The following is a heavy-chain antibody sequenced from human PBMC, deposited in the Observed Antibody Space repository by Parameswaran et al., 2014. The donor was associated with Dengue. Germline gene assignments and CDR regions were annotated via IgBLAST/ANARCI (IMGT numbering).Heavy chain of an antibody. D-gene: IGHD6-13*01. V-gene: IGHV1-2*02. CDR2: INPNSGGT. Sequence: WVRQAPGQGLEWMGWINPNSGGTNYAQKFQGRVTMTRDTSISTAYMELSRLRSDDTAVYYCARLIGGGTEQLVEFGDYWGQGTLVTVSS. CDR3: ARLIGGGTEQLVEFGDY. J-gene: IGHJ4*02.